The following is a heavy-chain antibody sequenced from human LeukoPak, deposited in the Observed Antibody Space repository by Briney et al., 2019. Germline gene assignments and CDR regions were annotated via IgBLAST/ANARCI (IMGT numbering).Heavy chain of an antibody. CDR3: ARVLFNWNDCLDY. V-gene: IGHV3-74*01. CDR2: ISSEGSTS. Sequence: GGSLSLSCAASGFTFSSYWMQWVRQAPGKGLVWVSRISSEGSTSNYAESVEGRFTISRDNPKNTQYLQINSLRAEDTAVYYCARVLFNWNDCLDYWGQGTLVTVSS. D-gene: IGHD1-20*01. J-gene: IGHJ4*02. CDR1: GFTFSSYW.